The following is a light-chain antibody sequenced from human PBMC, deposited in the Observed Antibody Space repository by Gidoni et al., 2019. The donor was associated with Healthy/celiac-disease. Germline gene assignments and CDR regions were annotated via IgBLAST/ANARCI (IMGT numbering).Light chain of an antibody. CDR3: NSRDSSGNHP. J-gene: IGLJ2*01. CDR2: GKN. V-gene: IGLV3-19*01. Sequence: SSELTQDPAVSVALGQTVRITCQGYRLRSDYASWYQQKPGQAPVLVIYGKNNRPSGIPDRFSGSSSGNTASLTITGAQAEDEADYYCNSRDSSGNHPFGGGTKLTVL. CDR1: RLRSDY.